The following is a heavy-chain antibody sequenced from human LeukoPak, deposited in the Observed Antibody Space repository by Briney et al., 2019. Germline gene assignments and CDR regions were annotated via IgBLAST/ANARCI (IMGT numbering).Heavy chain of an antibody. V-gene: IGHV3-21*01. CDR1: GFTFSSYS. CDR3: ARDLCSSTSCYSEPPFYYYGMDV. D-gene: IGHD2-2*01. J-gene: IGHJ6*04. Sequence: PGRSLRLSCAASGFTFSSYSMNCVRQAPGKGLEWVSSISSSSSYISYADSVKGRFTISRDNAQNSLYLQMNSLRAEDTAVYYCARDLCSSTSCYSEPPFYYYGMDVWGKGTTVTVSS. CDR2: ISSSSSYI.